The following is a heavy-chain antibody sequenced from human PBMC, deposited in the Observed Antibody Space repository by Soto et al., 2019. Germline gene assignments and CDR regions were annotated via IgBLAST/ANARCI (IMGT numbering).Heavy chain of an antibody. J-gene: IGHJ4*02. Sequence: EVQLLESGGGLVQPGGSLRLSCAASGFTFSNSAMYWVRLAPGKGLEWVSTIVNSGENTYYAGSVKGRFTISRDNSKSMLYLQMNSLGAEDTAVYFCASTVPLRYGDTSAFDYWGQGTLVAVSS. D-gene: IGHD4-17*01. CDR2: IVNSGENT. CDR1: GFTFSNSA. CDR3: ASTVPLRYGDTSAFDY. V-gene: IGHV3-23*01.